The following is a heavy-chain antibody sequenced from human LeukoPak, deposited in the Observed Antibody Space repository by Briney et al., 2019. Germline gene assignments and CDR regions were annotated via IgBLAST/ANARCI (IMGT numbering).Heavy chain of an antibody. V-gene: IGHV4-61*08. J-gene: IGHJ5*02. CDR3: TRSIMNFYVSGT. Sequence: SETLSLTCTVSGASVSSTSSGYFWDWMRQPPGKGLEWIGYIYHTGSTKYNPSLESRVTMSVDTFKNQFSLKLRSVTAADMAVYYCTRSIMNFYVSGTWGRGALVTVSS. CDR2: IYHTGST. CDR1: GASVSSTSSGYF. D-gene: IGHD3-10*01.